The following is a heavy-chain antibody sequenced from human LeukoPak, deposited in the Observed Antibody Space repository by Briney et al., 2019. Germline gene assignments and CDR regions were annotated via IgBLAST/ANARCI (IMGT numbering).Heavy chain of an antibody. CDR1: GFTFSSYD. V-gene: IGHV3-30*18. Sequence: QTGGSLRLSCAASGFTFSSYDMHWVRQAPGLGPEWVAVISYDGGDKYYADSVKGRFTISRDNSKNTLYLQMNGLRAEDTALYSCAKSNVIRGFVVEEGFDPWGQGTLVTVSP. J-gene: IGHJ5*02. D-gene: IGHD3-10*01. CDR2: ISYDGGDK. CDR3: AKSNVIRGFVVEEGFDP.